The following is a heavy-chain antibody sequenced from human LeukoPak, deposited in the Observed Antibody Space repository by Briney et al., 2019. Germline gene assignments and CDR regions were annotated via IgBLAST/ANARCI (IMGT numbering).Heavy chain of an antibody. D-gene: IGHD1-26*01. CDR2: INHSGST. V-gene: IGHV4-34*01. Sequence: PSETLSLTCAVYGGSFSGYYWSWIRQPPGKGLEWIGEINHSGSTNYNPSLKSRVTISVDTSKNQFSLKLSSVTAADTAVYYCARQGWELAFDYWGQGTLVTVSS. CDR1: GGSFSGYY. CDR3: ARQGWELAFDY. J-gene: IGHJ4*02.